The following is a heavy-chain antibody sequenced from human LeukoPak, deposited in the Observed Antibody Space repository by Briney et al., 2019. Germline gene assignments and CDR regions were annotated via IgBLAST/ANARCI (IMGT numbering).Heavy chain of an antibody. CDR1: GGTFNNSA. CDR3: ARDVHGDYGSGWFDP. J-gene: IGHJ5*02. CDR2: IMPLFGTA. V-gene: IGHV1-69*05. Sequence: SVKVSYKTSGGTFNNSAISWVRQAPGQGLEWLGGIMPLFGTAGYAQKFQGRVTITKDESTRTVYLELTSLTSDDTAVYYCARDVHGDYGSGWFDPWGQGTLVSVSS. D-gene: IGHD4-17*01.